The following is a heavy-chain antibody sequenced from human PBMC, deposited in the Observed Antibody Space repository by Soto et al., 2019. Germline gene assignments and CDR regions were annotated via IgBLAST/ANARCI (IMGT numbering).Heavy chain of an antibody. Sequence: GGSLRLSCVVSGFTFSRYWMTWVRQAPGKGLEWVANIEQDGSKKHYVGSVKGRLTISRDNAKNSLYLQMNSLRAEDTAVYYCARGSLDLPGIDHWGQGSLVTVSS. CDR2: IEQDGSKK. J-gene: IGHJ4*02. D-gene: IGHD3-16*02. CDR3: ARGSLDLPGIDH. CDR1: GFTFSRYW. V-gene: IGHV3-7*04.